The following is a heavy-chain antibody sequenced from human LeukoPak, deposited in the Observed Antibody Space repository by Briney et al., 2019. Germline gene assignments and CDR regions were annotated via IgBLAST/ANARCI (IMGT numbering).Heavy chain of an antibody. Sequence: LRLSCAASGFTFSDYYMSWIRQPPGKGLEWIGYIYYSGCTNYNPSLKSRVTISVDTSKNQFSLKLSSVTAADTAVYYCARGGSSPFDYWGQGTLVTVSS. J-gene: IGHJ4*02. CDR3: ARGGSSPFDY. CDR1: GFTFSDYY. CDR2: IYYSGCT. V-gene: IGHV4-59*01. D-gene: IGHD6-6*01.